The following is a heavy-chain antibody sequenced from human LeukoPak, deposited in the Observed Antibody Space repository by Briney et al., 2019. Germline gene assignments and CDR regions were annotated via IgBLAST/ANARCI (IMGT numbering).Heavy chain of an antibody. D-gene: IGHD6-19*01. V-gene: IGHV3-23*01. CDR1: GFTFSSYA. J-gene: IGHJ4*02. CDR2: ISGSGGST. CDR3: ATSRQWLVRYFDY. Sequence: PGGSLRLSCAASGFTFSSYAMSWVRQAPGKGLEWVAAISGSGGSTYYADSVKGRFTISRDNSKNTLYLQMKSLRAEDTAVYYCATSRQWLVRYFDYWGQGTLATVSP.